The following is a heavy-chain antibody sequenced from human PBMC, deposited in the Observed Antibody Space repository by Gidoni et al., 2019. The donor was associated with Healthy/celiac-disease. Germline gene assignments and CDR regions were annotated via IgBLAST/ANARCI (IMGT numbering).Heavy chain of an antibody. CDR2: IYYSGST. D-gene: IGHD1-26*01. J-gene: IGHJ3*02. CDR3: ARLVGATRPQGHDAFDI. V-gene: IGHV4-39*01. Sequence: KRLEWIGSIYYSGSTYYNPSLKSRVTISVDTSKNQFSLKLSSVTAADTAVYYCARLVGATRPQGHDAFDIWGQGTMVTVSS.